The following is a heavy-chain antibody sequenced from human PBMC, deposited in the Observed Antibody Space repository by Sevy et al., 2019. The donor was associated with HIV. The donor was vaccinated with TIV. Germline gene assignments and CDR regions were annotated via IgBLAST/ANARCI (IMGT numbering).Heavy chain of an antibody. D-gene: IGHD2-2*01. J-gene: IGHJ4*02. CDR2: FSFGCGKI. V-gene: IGHV3-23*01. CDR3: AREGCSKPHDY. Sequence: GSLRLSCAASGFTFSNYAMSWVRQAPGKGPEWVSTFSFGCGKINYADSVKGRFTISRDNSKNTLYLQMNSLRAEDTALYYCAREGCSKPHDYWGQGTLVTVSS. CDR1: GFTFSNYA.